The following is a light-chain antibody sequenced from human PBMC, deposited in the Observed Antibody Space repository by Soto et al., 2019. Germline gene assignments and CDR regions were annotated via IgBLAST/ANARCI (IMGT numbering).Light chain of an antibody. V-gene: IGKV1-39*01. CDR1: QKIISY. Sequence: DIQMTQSPSSLSASVGDRVTITCRASQKIISYLNWYQQKPGKAPKLLIYTASTLQSGVPSRFSGSGSGTDFTLTISSLQPEDFATYFCQQSYSLPPTFAQGTKVDIK. CDR2: TAS. J-gene: IGKJ1*01. CDR3: QQSYSLPPT.